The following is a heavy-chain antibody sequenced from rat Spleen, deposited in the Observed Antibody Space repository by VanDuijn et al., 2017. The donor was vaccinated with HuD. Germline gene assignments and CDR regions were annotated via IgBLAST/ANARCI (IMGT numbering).Heavy chain of an antibody. CDR2: ISSGGGGT. CDR1: GFTFSDYN. J-gene: IGHJ2*01. V-gene: IGHV5S23*01. D-gene: IGHD2-1*01. CDR3: VSQRYLQDY. Sequence: EVQLVESGGGLVQPGRSLKLSCAASGFTFSDYNMAWVRQAPKKGLEWVASISSGGGGTYYADSVEGRFTISRDNAKSTLYLQMDSLRSEDTATYYCVSQRYLQDYWGQGVMVTVSS.